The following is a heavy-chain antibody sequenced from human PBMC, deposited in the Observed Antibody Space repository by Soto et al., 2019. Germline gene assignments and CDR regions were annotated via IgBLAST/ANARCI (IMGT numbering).Heavy chain of an antibody. D-gene: IGHD3-10*01. CDR1: GFTFSSYA. Sequence: GGSLRLSCADSGFTFSSYAMSWVRQAPGKGLEWVSAISGSGGSTYYADSVKGRFTISRDNSKNTLYLQMNSLRAEDTAVYYCAKILGSITMVRGESHYYYGMDVWGQGTTVAVSS. CDR3: AKILGSITMVRGESHYYYGMDV. J-gene: IGHJ6*02. V-gene: IGHV3-23*01. CDR2: ISGSGGST.